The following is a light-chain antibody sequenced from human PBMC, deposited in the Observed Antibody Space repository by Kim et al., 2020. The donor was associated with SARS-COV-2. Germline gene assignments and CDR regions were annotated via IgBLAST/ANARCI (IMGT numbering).Light chain of an antibody. CDR3: QQYGSSLGT. V-gene: IGKV3-20*01. J-gene: IGKJ1*01. CDR1: QSVSNRN. Sequence: EIVLTQSPGTLSLSPGERATLSCRASQSVSNRNLAWYQQKPGQAPRLLIFGASRRAIGIPDRFSGSGSGTAFTLTISRLEPEDFAVYHCQQYGSSLGTFGQGTKVDIK. CDR2: GAS.